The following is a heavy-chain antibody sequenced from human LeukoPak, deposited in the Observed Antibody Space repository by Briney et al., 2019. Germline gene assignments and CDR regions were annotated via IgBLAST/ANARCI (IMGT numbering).Heavy chain of an antibody. CDR1: GFTFSSYE. D-gene: IGHD6-13*01. J-gene: IGHJ4*02. CDR3: ARVHHSSSWGTDDC. V-gene: IGHV3-48*03. CDR2: ISSSGSTI. Sequence: PGGSLRLSCAASGFTFSSYEMNWVRQAPGKGLEWVSYISSSGSTIYYADSVKGRFTISRDNAKNSLYLQMNSLRAEDTAVYYCARVHHSSSWGTDDCWGQGTLVTVSS.